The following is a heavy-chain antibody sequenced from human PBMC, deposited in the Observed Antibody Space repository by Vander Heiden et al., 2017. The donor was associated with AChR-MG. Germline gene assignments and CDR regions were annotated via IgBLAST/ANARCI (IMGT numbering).Heavy chain of an antibody. CDR3: AKDISMDYGSQRLLDYYGMDV. J-gene: IGHJ6*02. V-gene: IGHV3-9*01. Sequence: EVQLVESGGGLVQPGRSLRLSCAASGFTFDDYAMHWVRQAPGKGLEWVSGISWNSGSIGYADSVKGRFTISRDNAKNSLYLQMNSLRAEDTALYYCAKDISMDYGSQRLLDYYGMDVWGQGTTVTVSS. D-gene: IGHD4-17*01. CDR1: GFTFDDYA. CDR2: ISWNSGSI.